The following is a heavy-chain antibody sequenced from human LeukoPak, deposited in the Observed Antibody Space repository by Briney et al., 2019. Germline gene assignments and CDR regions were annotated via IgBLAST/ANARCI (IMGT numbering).Heavy chain of an antibody. Sequence: GGSLRLSCAASGFTFSSYDMHWVRHAAGKGLEWVSAIGTAGDTYYPGSLKGRFTISRENSKNSFYLQMNSLRAGDAAVYYCAREGPGYSYALDYWGQGTLVTVSS. J-gene: IGHJ4*02. V-gene: IGHV3-13*01. D-gene: IGHD5-18*01. CDR1: GFTFSSYD. CDR3: AREGPGYSYALDY. CDR2: IGTAGDT.